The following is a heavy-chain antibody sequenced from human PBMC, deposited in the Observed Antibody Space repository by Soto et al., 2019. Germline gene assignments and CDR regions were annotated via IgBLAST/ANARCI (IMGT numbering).Heavy chain of an antibody. CDR3: ARHGLAVAYYYYYYGMDV. D-gene: IGHD6-19*01. V-gene: IGHV4-39*01. J-gene: IGHJ6*02. CDR2: IYYSGST. Sequence: GKGITSETLSLTCTVSGGSISSSSYYWGWIRQPPGKGLEWIGSIYYSGSTYYNPSLKSRVTISVDTSKNQFSLKLSSVTAADTAVYYCARHGLAVAYYYYYYGMDVWGQGTTVTVS. CDR1: GGSISSSSYY.